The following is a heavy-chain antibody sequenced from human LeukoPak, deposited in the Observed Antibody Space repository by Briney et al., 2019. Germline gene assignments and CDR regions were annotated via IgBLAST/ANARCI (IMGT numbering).Heavy chain of an antibody. CDR3: ARETAAGHFDY. D-gene: IGHD6-13*01. CDR2: IFYSGST. J-gene: IGHJ4*02. Sequence: PSETLSLTCTVSGCTISSYYWSWIRQPPAKGLEWIGYIFYSGSTNYNPSLKSRVTMSVDTSKNQFSLKVSSVTAADTAVYYCARETAAGHFDYWGQGTLVTVSS. CDR1: GCTISSYY. V-gene: IGHV4-59*01.